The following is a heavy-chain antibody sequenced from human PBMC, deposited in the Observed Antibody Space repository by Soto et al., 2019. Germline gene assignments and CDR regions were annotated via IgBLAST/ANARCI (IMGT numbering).Heavy chain of an antibody. CDR2: IYSGGST. CDR3: ARERSSWYSYYYYGMDV. CDR1: GFTVSSNY. D-gene: IGHD6-13*01. V-gene: IGHV3-53*01. Sequence: GGSLRLSCAASGFTVSSNYMSWVRQAPGKGLEWVSVIYSGGSTYYADSVKGRFTISRDNSKNTLYLQMNSLRAEDTAVYYCARERSSWYSYYYYGMDVWGQGTTVTVSS. J-gene: IGHJ6*02.